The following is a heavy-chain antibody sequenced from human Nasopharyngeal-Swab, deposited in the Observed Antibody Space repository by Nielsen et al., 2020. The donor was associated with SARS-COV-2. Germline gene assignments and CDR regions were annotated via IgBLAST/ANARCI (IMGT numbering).Heavy chain of an antibody. Sequence: GESLKISCAASGFTVSSNYISWVRQAPGKGLEWVSVIYSGGSTYYADSVKGRFTISRDNSKNTLYLQMNSLRAEDTAVYYCARATFADWYFDLWGRGTLVTVSS. V-gene: IGHV3-66*01. J-gene: IGHJ2*01. CDR1: GFTVSSNY. CDR2: IYSGGST. CDR3: ARATFADWYFDL. D-gene: IGHD2/OR15-2a*01.